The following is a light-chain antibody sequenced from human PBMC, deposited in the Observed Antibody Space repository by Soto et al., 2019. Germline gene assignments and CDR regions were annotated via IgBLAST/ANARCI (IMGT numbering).Light chain of an antibody. CDR2: GAS. Sequence: EIVLTQSPGTLSLSPGERATLSCRASQSISSSYLAWYQQKPGQAPRLLIYGASSRATGIPDRFSGSGSVTDFTLNISRLEPEEFAVYYCQQYGSSRTFGQGTNVEIK. J-gene: IGKJ1*01. CDR1: QSISSSY. V-gene: IGKV3-20*01. CDR3: QQYGSSRT.